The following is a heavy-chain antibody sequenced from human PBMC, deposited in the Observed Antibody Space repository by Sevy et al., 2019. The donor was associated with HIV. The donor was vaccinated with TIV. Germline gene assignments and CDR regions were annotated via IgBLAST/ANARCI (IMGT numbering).Heavy chain of an antibody. CDR3: ARDLIAAAGSRGLTYSYGMDV. CDR2: IYYSGST. J-gene: IGHJ6*02. Sequence: SETLSLTCTVSGGSISSYYWSWIRQPPGKGLEWIGYIYYSGSTNYNPSLKSRVTISVDTSKNQFSRKLSSVTAADTAVYYCARDLIAAAGSRGLTYSYGMDVWGQGTTVTVSS. D-gene: IGHD6-13*01. V-gene: IGHV4-59*01. CDR1: GGSISSYY.